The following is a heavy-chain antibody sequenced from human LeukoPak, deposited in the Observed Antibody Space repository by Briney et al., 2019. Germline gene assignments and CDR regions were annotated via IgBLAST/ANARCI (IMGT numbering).Heavy chain of an antibody. CDR3: ARDGTILTGSLYYYYGMDV. CDR1: EFTVSSYS. J-gene: IGHJ6*02. D-gene: IGHD3-9*01. CDR2: ISSSSSYI. Sequence: NSGGSLRLSCAASEFTVSSYSMNWVRQAPGKGLEWDSSISSSSSYIYYADSVKGRFTISRDNAKNSLYLQMNSLRAEDTAVYYCARDGTILTGSLYYYYGMDVWGQGTTVTVSS. V-gene: IGHV3-21*01.